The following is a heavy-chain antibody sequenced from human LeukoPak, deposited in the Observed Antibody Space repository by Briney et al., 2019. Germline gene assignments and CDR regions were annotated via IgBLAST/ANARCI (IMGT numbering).Heavy chain of an antibody. CDR2: IYYSGST. CDR3: ARQPRLWFGEPLWYNWFDP. Sequence: SETLSLTCTVSGGSISSYYWSWIRQPPGKGLEGIGYIYYSGSTNYNPSLKSRVTISVDTSKNQFSLKLSSVTAADTAVYYCARQPRLWFGEPLWYNWFDPWGQGTLVTVSS. CDR1: GGSISSYY. J-gene: IGHJ5*02. D-gene: IGHD3-10*01. V-gene: IGHV4-59*01.